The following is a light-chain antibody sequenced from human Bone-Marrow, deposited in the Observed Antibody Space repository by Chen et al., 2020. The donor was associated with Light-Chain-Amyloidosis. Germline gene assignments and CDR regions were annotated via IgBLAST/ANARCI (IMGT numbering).Light chain of an antibody. CDR2: WAS. Sequence: DIVMTQSPDSLAVSLGERATINCKSSQSVLYRSNNKNYLAWYQQKPRPPPKLLIYWASTRESGVPDRFSGSGSGTDFPLTISSLQAEDVAVYYCQEYYSTPRTFGQGTKVEIK. CDR1: QSVLYRSNNKNY. J-gene: IGKJ1*01. V-gene: IGKV4-1*01. CDR3: QEYYSTPRT.